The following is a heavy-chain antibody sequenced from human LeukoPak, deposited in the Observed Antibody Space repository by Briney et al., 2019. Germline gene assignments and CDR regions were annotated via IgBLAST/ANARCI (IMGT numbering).Heavy chain of an antibody. Sequence: SETLSLTCTVSGGSISSSSYYWGWVRQPPGKGLEWIGSIYYSGSTNYNPSPKSRVTISVDTSNNQFSLKLSSVTAADTAVYYCARWGSSGFDYWGQGTLVTVSS. CDR3: ARWGSSGFDY. J-gene: IGHJ4*02. CDR1: GGSISSSSYY. V-gene: IGHV4-39*07. D-gene: IGHD3-22*01. CDR2: IYYSGST.